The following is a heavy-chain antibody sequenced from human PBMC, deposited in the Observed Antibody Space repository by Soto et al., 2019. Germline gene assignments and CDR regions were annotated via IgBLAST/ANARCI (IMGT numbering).Heavy chain of an antibody. V-gene: IGHV1-24*01. CDR3: AIGRVPAASYYYYYYMDV. D-gene: IGHD2-2*01. CDR1: GYTLTELS. J-gene: IGHJ6*03. CDR2: FDPEDGET. Sequence: ASVKVSCKVSGYTLTELSMHWVRQAPGKGLEWMGGFDPEDGETIYAQKFQGRVTMTEDTSTDTAYMELSSLRSEDTAVYYCAIGRVPAASYYYYYYMDVWGKGTTVTVSS.